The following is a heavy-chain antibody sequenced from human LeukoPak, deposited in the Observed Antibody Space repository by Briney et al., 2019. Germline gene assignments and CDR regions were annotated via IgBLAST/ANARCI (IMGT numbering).Heavy chain of an antibody. V-gene: IGHV3-30*04. CDR2: ISYDGSNK. CDR1: GFTFSSYA. D-gene: IGHD3-10*01. J-gene: IGHJ4*02. Sequence: PGGSLRLSCAASGFTFSSYAMHWVRQAPGKGLEWVAVISYDGSNKYYADSVKGRFTISRDNSKNTLYLQMNSLRAEDTAVYYCARAREVLWFGELSFDYWGQGTLVTVSS. CDR3: ARAREVLWFGELSFDY.